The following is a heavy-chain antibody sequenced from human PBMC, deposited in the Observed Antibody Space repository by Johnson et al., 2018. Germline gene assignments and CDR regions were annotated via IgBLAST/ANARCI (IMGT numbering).Heavy chain of an antibody. J-gene: IGHJ3*02. Sequence: VQLVESGGGLVQPGGSRRLSCAASGFTFSSYAMSWVRQAPGKGLEWVSAISGSGGSTYYADSVKGRFTISRDTSKKPLYLQMNSLRAEDTAVYYCAKKKGDYSAFDIWGQGTMVTVSS. CDR1: GFTFSSYA. D-gene: IGHD4-11*01. V-gene: IGHV3-23*04. CDR2: ISGSGGST. CDR3: AKKKGDYSAFDI.